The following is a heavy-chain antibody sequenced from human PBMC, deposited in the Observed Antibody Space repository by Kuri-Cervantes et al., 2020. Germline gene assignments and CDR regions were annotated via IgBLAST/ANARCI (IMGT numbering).Heavy chain of an antibody. V-gene: IGHV3-9*01. D-gene: IGHD3-22*01. CDR1: GFTFDDYA. CDR3: ANHPSGYYLNDAFDI. J-gene: IGHJ3*02. CDR2: ISWNSGSI. Sequence: SLKISCAASGFTFDDYAMHWVRQAPGKGLEWVSGISWNSGSIGYADSVKGRFTISRDNSKNTLYLQMNSLRAEDTAVYYCANHPSGYYLNDAFDIWGQGTMVTVSS.